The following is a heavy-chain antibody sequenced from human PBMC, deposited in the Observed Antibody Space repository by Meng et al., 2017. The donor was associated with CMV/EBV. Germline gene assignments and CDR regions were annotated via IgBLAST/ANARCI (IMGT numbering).Heavy chain of an antibody. CDR2: IYYSGST. D-gene: IGHD7-27*01. J-gene: IGHJ4*02. Sequence: SETLSLTCTVSGGSISSSSYYWGWIRQPPGKGLEWIGSIYYSGSTYYNPSLKSRVTISVDTSKNQFSLKLSSVTAADTAVYYCAGGTANWGLYFDYWGQGTLVTVSS. V-gene: IGHV4-39*01. CDR3: AGGTANWGLYFDY. CDR1: GGSISSSSYY.